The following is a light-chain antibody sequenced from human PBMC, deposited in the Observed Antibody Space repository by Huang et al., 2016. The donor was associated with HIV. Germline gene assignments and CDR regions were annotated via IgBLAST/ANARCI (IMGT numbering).Light chain of an antibody. J-gene: IGKJ1*01. Sequence: DIQMTQSPSSLSASVGDRVTISCQASQDIANYLNWYQQKPGQAPKLLIYDASTLQTGGPSRFSGSGSGTDCSFTISSLQPEDIATYYCQQYDSLPPWTFGQGTKVEIQ. CDR3: QQYDSLPPWT. CDR2: DAS. V-gene: IGKV1-33*01. CDR1: QDIANY.